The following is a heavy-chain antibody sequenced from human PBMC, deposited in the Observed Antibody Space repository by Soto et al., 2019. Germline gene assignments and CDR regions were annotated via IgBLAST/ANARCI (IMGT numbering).Heavy chain of an antibody. J-gene: IGHJ4*02. V-gene: IGHV3-23*01. CDR3: ARAGIGYCSSTSCLYHFDY. D-gene: IGHD2-2*03. Sequence: PGGTLRLYCAASGFIFTNHAMNWVRQAPGKGLEWVSTISGVADSTYYADSVKGRFTISRDNSKNTVSLQMNSLRADDTAIYSCARAGIGYCSSTSCLYHFDYWGQGTVVTVSS. CDR1: GFIFTNHA. CDR2: ISGVADST.